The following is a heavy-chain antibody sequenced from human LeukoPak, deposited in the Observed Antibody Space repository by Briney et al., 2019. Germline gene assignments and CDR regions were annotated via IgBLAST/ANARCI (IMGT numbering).Heavy chain of an antibody. Sequence: SGPTLVNPTQTLTLTCTFSGFSLSTSGVGVGWIRQPPGKALEWLALIYLDDDKRYIPSLKSRLTITKDTSKHQVVLTMTNMDPVDTATYYCAHRLYRDGITGTYFGYWGQGTLVTVSS. CDR3: AHRLYRDGITGTYFGY. D-gene: IGHD1-7*01. CDR1: GFSLSTSGVG. J-gene: IGHJ4*02. CDR2: IYLDDDK. V-gene: IGHV2-5*02.